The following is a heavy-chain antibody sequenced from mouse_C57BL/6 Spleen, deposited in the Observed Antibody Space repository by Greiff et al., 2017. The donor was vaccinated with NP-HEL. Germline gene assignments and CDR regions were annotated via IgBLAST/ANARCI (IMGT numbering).Heavy chain of an antibody. J-gene: IGHJ4*01. D-gene: IGHD2-1*01. CDR2: IDPSDSYT. CDR1: GYTFTSYW. V-gene: IGHV1-59*01. Sequence: QVQLQQPGAELVRPGTSVKLSCKASGYTFTSYWMHWVKQRPGQGLEWIGVIDPSDSYTNYNQKFKGKATLTVDTSSSTAYMQLSSLTSEDSAVYYCARRRDYYSIAMDYWGQGTSVTVSS. CDR3: ARRRDYYSIAMDY.